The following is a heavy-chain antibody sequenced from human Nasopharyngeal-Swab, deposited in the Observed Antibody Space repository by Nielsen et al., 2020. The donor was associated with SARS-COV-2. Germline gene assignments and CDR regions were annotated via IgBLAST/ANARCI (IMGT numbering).Heavy chain of an antibody. CDR2: IHPSGQT. V-gene: IGHV4-4*08. CDR3: ARASSDRWYWEFEF. J-gene: IGHJ4*01. D-gene: IGHD4-23*01. Sequence: SETLSLTCSVSGASVTSNYWSWFRQSPKMGLQWIGHIHPSGQTLYNPSLTGRVTISRDTATNQVSLRLLFATAADTALYYCARASSDRWYWEFEFWGRGIRVIVSS. CDR1: GASVTSNY.